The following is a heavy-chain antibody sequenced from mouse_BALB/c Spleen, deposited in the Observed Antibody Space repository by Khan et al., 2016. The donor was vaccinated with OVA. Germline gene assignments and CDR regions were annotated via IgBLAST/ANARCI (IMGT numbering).Heavy chain of an antibody. CDR3: AREGGDGSSFAY. CDR2: IYPSDSYT. Sequence: VQLQQSGTELVRPGASVKLSCKASGYTFTNYWINWVKQRPGQGLEWIGNIYPSDSYTNYNQKFKDMATLTVDKSSSTAYMQLSSPASEDSAVYYVAREGGDGSSFAYWGQGTLVTVSA. V-gene: IGHV1-69*02. J-gene: IGHJ3*01. D-gene: IGHD2-3*01. CDR1: GYTFTNYW.